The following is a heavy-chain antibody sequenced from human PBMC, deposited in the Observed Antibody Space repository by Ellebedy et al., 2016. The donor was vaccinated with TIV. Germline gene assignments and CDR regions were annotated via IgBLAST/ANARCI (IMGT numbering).Heavy chain of an antibody. V-gene: IGHV6-1*01. CDR1: GDSFSSDG. J-gene: IGHJ4*02. CDR3: ARDVGYSSST. CDR2: TYYTSKWYN. Sequence: SQTLSLTCVISGDSFSSDGWNWIRQSASRGLEWLGRTYYTSKWYNDYAVSVKSRITINPDTSKNQISLQLDSVTPEDTAVYYCARDVGYSSSTWGQGTLVTVSS. D-gene: IGHD6-6*01.